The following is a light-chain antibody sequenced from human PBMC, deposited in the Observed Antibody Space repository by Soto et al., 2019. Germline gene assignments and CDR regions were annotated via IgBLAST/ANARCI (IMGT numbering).Light chain of an antibody. J-gene: IGKJ5*01. Sequence: EIVLTQSPATLSLSPGERATLSCRASQSVSSYLAWYQQKAGQAPRLLIYDASNRATGIPARFSGSGSGTDFTLTISSLQSEDFAVYYCQQHNNWPPITFGQGTRLEIK. CDR1: QSVSSY. CDR3: QQHNNWPPIT. CDR2: DAS. V-gene: IGKV3-11*01.